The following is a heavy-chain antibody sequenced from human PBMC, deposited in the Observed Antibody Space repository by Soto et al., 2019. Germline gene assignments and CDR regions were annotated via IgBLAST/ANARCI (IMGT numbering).Heavy chain of an antibody. CDR1: GGSFSGYY. Sequence: QVQLQQCGAGLLKPSETLSLTCAFYGGSFSGYYWSWIRQPPGKGLEWIGVINHSGSTNYNPSLKSRVTISVDTSKNQFSLKLSSVTAADTAVYYCARRFFDYWGQGTLVTVSS. CDR2: INHSGST. V-gene: IGHV4-34*01. CDR3: ARRFFDY. J-gene: IGHJ4*02.